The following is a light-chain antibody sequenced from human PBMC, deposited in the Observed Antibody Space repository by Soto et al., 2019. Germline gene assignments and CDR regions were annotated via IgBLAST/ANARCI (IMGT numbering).Light chain of an antibody. J-gene: IGKJ5*01. CDR2: FGS. CDR3: MQALQTPIT. V-gene: IGKV2-28*01. Sequence: DIVMTQFPLSLPVTPGEPASISCKSSQSLLHSHGYNYMDWYLQKPGQSPQLLIYFGSYRASGVPDRLSGSGSVTDFTLSISRVEAEDFGVYYCMQALQTPITFGQGTRLESK. CDR1: QSLLHSHGYNY.